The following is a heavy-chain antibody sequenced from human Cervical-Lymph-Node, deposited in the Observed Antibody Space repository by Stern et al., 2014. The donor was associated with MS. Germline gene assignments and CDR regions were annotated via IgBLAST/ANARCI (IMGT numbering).Heavy chain of an antibody. Sequence: MQLVQSLGGLVPPCRSLRLSCVASGFPFDDYAMHWVRPAPGTVLAFVSGMSWNGGSRNSADSVKDRVTISRDNDKNSLYLQMSSLRPEDTAFYYCAKTRGRSYHDPFDMGGKGTMGIVSS. CDR1: GFPFDDYA. D-gene: IGHD3-16*02. J-gene: IGHJ3*02. CDR3: AKTRGRSYHDPFDM. V-gene: IGHV3-9*01. CDR2: MSWNGGSR.